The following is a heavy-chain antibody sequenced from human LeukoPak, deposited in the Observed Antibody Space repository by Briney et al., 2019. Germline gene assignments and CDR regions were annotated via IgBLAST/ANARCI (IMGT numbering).Heavy chain of an antibody. J-gene: IGHJ4*02. D-gene: IGHD6-13*01. V-gene: IGHV4-61*08. CDR1: GGSISSGGYY. Sequence: SQTLSLTCTVSGGSISSGGYYWSWIRQPPGKGLEWIGYIYYSGSTNYNPSLKSRVTISVDTSKNQFSLKLSSVTAADTAVYYCARGGYVGYIAAAGNFDYWGQGTLVTVSS. CDR3: ARGGYVGYIAAAGNFDY. CDR2: IYYSGST.